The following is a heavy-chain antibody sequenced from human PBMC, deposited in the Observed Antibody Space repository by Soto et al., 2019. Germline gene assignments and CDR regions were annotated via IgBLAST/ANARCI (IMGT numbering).Heavy chain of an antibody. D-gene: IGHD6-13*01. J-gene: IGHJ4*02. CDR3: ARHVGVPGTWGFDY. V-gene: IGHV4-4*02. Sequence: QVHLQESGPGLVEPSETLSLTCAVSGVSVSETYWWSWVRQPPGKRLEWIGEISHRGTPHYNASLWSRVSMSTDTSRNQISLTLMSVTAADSASYFCARHVGVPGTWGFDYWGQGTLVTVSS. CDR2: ISHRGTP. CDR1: GVSVSETYW.